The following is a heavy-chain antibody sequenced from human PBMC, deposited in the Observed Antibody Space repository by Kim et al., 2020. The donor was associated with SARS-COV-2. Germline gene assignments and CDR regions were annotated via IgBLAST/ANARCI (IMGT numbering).Heavy chain of an antibody. CDR3: ARDQLRWNYYYYYMDV. D-gene: IGHD1-1*01. Sequence: SVKGRFTISRDNSKNTLYLQMNSLRAEDTAVYYCARDQLRWNYYYYYMDVWGKGTTVTVSS. V-gene: IGHV3-30*01. J-gene: IGHJ6*03.